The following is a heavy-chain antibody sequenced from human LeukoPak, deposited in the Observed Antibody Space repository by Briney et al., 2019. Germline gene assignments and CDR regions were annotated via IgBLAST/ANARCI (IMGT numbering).Heavy chain of an antibody. CDR3: ARDLGYCSGGSCYHGPVVAFDI. D-gene: IGHD2-15*01. J-gene: IGHJ3*02. CDR2: IIPIFRTP. V-gene: IGHV1-69*13. CDR1: GYTFTSYD. Sequence: ASVKVSCKASGYTFTSYDISWVRQAPGQGLEWMGGIIPIFRTPNYAQKFQGRVTITADESTSTAYMELSSLRSEDTAVYYCARDLGYCSGGSCYHGPVVAFDIWGQGTMVTVSS.